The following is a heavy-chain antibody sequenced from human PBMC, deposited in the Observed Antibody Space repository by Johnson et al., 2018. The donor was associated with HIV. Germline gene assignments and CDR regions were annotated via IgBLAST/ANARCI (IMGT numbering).Heavy chain of an antibody. Sequence: VQLVESGGGVVRPGGSLRLSCVVSGFKFDDYGMNWVRQDPGKGLEWVSGINWSGSSTDYADSVKGRFTISRDHAKSSLYLQMNSLRAEDTALYYCARPAYSGTWTDAFDIWGQGTMVTVSS. CDR1: GFKFDDYG. J-gene: IGHJ3*02. V-gene: IGHV3-20*04. CDR3: ARPAYSGTWTDAFDI. CDR2: INWSGSST. D-gene: IGHD1-26*01.